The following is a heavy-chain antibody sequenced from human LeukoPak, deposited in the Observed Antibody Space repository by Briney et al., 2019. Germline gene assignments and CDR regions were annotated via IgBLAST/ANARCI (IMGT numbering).Heavy chain of an antibody. CDR1: GVTFSSYE. D-gene: IGHD6-13*01. J-gene: IGHJ4*02. CDR3: ARDGGSSWYFDY. Sequence: PGGSLRLSCAATGVTFSSYEMNWVRQAPGKGLEWVSCISSSSSYTYYVDSVKGRFTISRDNAKNSLHLQMNSLRAEDTAVYYCARDGGSSWYFDYWGQGTLATVSS. V-gene: IGHV3-21*01. CDR2: ISSSSSYT.